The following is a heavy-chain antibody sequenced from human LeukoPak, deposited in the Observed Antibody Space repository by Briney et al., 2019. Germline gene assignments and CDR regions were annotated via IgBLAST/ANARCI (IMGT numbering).Heavy chain of an antibody. D-gene: IGHD2-15*01. J-gene: IGHJ4*02. CDR1: GGTFSSYA. CDR2: IIPIFGTT. CDR3: AREDCSGGSCYYGGPFDY. V-gene: IGHV1-69*05. Sequence: SVKVSCEASGGTFSSYAITWVRQAPGQGLEWMGRIIPIFGTTKYAQKFQGRVTITTDESTSTTYMDLSSLRSEDTAVYYCAREDCSGGSCYYGGPFDYWGQGTLVTVSS.